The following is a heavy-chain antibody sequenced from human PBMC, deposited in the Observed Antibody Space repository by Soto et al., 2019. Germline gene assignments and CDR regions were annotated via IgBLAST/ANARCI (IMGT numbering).Heavy chain of an antibody. V-gene: IGHV3-23*01. J-gene: IGHJ4*02. CDR3: AKDGRWLQAVFDY. CDR2: ISGSGGST. CDR1: GFTFSSYA. D-gene: IGHD5-12*01. Sequence: EVQLLESGGGLVQPGGSLRLSCEASGFTFSSYAMSWVRQAPGKGLEGVSAISGSGGSTYYADSVKGRFTISRDNSKNTLYLQMNSLRAEDTAVYYCAKDGRWLQAVFDYWGQGTLVTVSS.